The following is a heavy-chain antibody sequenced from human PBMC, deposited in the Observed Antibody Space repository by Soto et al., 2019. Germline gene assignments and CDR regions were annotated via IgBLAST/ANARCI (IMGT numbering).Heavy chain of an antibody. CDR1: GGSISSSSYY. CDR2: IYYSGST. CDR3: ANSQGYSDRNWFDP. D-gene: IGHD2-15*01. V-gene: IGHV4-39*01. Sequence: SETLSLTCTVSGGSISSSSYYWGWIRQPPGKGLEWIGSIYYSGSTYYNPSLKSRVTISVDTSKNQFSLKLSSVTAADTAVYYCANSQGYSDRNWFDPWGQGTLVTVSS. J-gene: IGHJ5*02.